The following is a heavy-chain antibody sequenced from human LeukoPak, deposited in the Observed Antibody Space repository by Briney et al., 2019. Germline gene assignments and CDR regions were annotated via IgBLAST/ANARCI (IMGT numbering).Heavy chain of an antibody. J-gene: IGHJ3*02. CDR1: GYTFTSYG. D-gene: IGHD2-15*01. V-gene: IGHV1-18*01. Sequence: ASMKVSCKASGYTFTSYGISWVRQAPGQGLEWMGWISAYNGNTNYAQKLQGRVTMTTDTSTSTAYMELRSLRSDDTAVYYCARDPVDIVVVVAARAFDIWGQGTMVTVSS. CDR2: ISAYNGNT. CDR3: ARDPVDIVVVVAARAFDI.